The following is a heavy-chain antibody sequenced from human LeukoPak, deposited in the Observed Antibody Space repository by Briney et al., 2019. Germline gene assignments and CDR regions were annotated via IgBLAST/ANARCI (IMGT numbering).Heavy chain of an antibody. J-gene: IGHJ5*02. V-gene: IGHV1-18*01. CDR1: GYTFTSYG. CDR3: ASRVQDIVVVPAAILGWFDP. Sequence: ASVKVSCRASGYTFTSYGISWVRQAPGQGLEWMGWISAYNGNTNYAQKLQGRVTMTTDTSTSTAYMELRSLRSDDTAVYYCASRVQDIVVVPAAILGWFDPWGQGTLVTVSS. CDR2: ISAYNGNT. D-gene: IGHD2-2*01.